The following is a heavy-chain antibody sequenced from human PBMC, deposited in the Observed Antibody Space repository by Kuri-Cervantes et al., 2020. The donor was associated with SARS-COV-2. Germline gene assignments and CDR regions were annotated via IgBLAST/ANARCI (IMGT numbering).Heavy chain of an antibody. D-gene: IGHD3-3*01. CDR3: ARGITIFGVVMDLGWFDP. Sequence: SETLSLTCTVSGGSVSSGSYYWSWIRQPPGKGLEWIGYIYYSGSTNYNPSPKSRVTISVDTSKNQFSLKLSSVTAADTAVYYCARGITIFGVVMDLGWFDPWGQGTLVTVSS. CDR2: IYYSGST. CDR1: GGSVSSGSYY. J-gene: IGHJ5*02. V-gene: IGHV4-61*01.